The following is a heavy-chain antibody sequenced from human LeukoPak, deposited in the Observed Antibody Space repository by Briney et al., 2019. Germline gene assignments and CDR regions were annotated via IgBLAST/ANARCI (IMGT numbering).Heavy chain of an antibody. CDR2: IKQDGSER. J-gene: IGHJ4*02. D-gene: IGHD2-2*01. CDR1: GFTLSRHW. Sequence: GSLRLSCAASGFTLSRHWMYWVRQAPGKGLEWVANIKQDGSERFYVDSVKGRFTISRDNAKNSLYLQMNSLRAEDTAVYYCARVIVEVPGVSDYCDYWGQGTLVTVSS. V-gene: IGHV3-7*05. CDR3: ARVIVEVPGVSDYCDY.